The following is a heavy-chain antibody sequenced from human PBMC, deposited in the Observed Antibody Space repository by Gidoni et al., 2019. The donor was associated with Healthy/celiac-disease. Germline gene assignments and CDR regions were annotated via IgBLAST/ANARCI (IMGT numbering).Heavy chain of an antibody. CDR3: AIDGGDFGVVKGLDV. J-gene: IGHJ6*02. CDR1: GGSISSSNW. CDR2: SYHSVST. Sequence: QVQLQESGPGLVKPSGTLSLTCAVSGGSISSSNWWSWVGQPPGKGLEWIGESYHSVSTNYNPALKSRVTISVDKSKNQFSRKLSCVTAADAAVYYCAIDGGDFGVVKGLDVWGRGTTVTVSS. D-gene: IGHD3-3*01. V-gene: IGHV4-4*02.